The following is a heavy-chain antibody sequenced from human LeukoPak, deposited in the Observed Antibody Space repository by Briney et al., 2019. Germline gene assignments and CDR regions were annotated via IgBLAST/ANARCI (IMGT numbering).Heavy chain of an antibody. CDR3: ARDRFGYGGNSDY. J-gene: IGHJ4*02. Sequence: QPGRSLRLSCAASGFTISSYGMHWVRQAPDKGLEWVAVIWYDGSNKYYADSVKGRFTISRDNSKNTPYLQMNSLRAEDTALYYCARDRFGYGGNSDYWGQGTLVTVS. V-gene: IGHV3-33*01. CDR2: IWYDGSNK. D-gene: IGHD4-23*01. CDR1: GFTISSYG.